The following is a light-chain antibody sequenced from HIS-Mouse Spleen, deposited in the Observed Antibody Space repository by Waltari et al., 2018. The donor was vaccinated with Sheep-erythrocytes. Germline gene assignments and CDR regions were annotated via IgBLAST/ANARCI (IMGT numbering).Light chain of an antibody. CDR2: EDS. J-gene: IGLJ2*01. V-gene: IGLV3-10*01. CDR1: AWPKKY. Sequence: SYELTQPPSWSVSPGQTARTPCPGVAWPKKYAYWYQQKSGQAPVLVIYEDSKRPSGIPERFSGSSSGTMATLTISGAQVEDEADYYCYSTDSSGNHRVFGGGTKLTVL. CDR3: YSTDSSGNHRV.